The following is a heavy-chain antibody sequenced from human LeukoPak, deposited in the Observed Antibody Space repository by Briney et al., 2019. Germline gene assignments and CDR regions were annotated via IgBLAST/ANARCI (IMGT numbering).Heavy chain of an antibody. CDR2: TTSSSSYM. Sequence: PGGSLRLSCAASGFTFSSYSMNWVRQAPGKGLEWVASTTSSSSYMYYADSVKGRFTISRDNARNSLFLQTNSLRAEDTAVYYCARWGIASAGTYGMDVWGQGTTVTVSS. CDR3: ARWGIASAGTYGMDV. J-gene: IGHJ6*02. D-gene: IGHD6-13*01. CDR1: GFTFSSYS. V-gene: IGHV3-21*04.